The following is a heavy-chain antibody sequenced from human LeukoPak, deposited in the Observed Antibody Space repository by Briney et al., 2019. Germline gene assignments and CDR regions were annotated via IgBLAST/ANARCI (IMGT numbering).Heavy chain of an antibody. CDR3: GKQKTAAGTDY. V-gene: IGHV3-23*01. CDR1: GFTFSSYA. CDR2: ISGSGGST. J-gene: IGHJ4*02. Sequence: GGSLRLSCAASGFTFSSYAMSWVRQAPGKGLEWVSAISGSGGSTYYADSVKGRFTISRDNSKNTLYLQMDSLRAEDTAIYYCGKQKTAAGTDYWGQGTLVTVSS. D-gene: IGHD6-13*01.